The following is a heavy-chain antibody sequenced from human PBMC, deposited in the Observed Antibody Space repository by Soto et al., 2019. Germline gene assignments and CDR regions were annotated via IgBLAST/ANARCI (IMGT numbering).Heavy chain of an antibody. CDR3: ARLFSPRTQIVVVTDAFDI. CDR2: MYPGDSDT. V-gene: IGHV5-51*01. J-gene: IGHJ3*02. D-gene: IGHD2-21*02. Sequence: GESLKISCKGSGYSFSTYWIGWVRQMPGKGLEWMGIMYPGDSDTRYSPSFQGQVTISADKSISTAYLQWNSLKASDTAMYYCARLFSPRTQIVVVTDAFDIWGQGTMVTVSS. CDR1: GYSFSTYW.